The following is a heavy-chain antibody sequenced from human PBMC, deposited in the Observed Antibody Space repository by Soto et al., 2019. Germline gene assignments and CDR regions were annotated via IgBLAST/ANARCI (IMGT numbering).Heavy chain of an antibody. CDR1: GGSFSGYY. D-gene: IGHD6-19*01. Sequence: PSETLSLTCAVYGGSFSGYYWSWIRQPPGKGLEWIGEINHSGSTNYNPSLKSRVTMSVDTSKNQFSLKLSSVTAADTAVYYCARFPGVHSSGWYYFDYWGQGTLVTVSS. CDR2: INHSGST. V-gene: IGHV4-34*01. CDR3: ARFPGVHSSGWYYFDY. J-gene: IGHJ4*02.